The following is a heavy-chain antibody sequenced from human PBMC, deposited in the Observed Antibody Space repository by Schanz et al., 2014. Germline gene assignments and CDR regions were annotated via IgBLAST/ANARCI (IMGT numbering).Heavy chain of an antibody. CDR3: ASSGAGYSSSWDFDY. Sequence: QVQLVQSGAEVKKPGSSMKVSCKASGGTFNSYTINWVRQAPGQGLEWMGRIIPILGIANYAQNFQGRVTITADKSTFTAYMDVSSLRSEDTAVYYCASSGAGYSSSWDFDYWGQGTLXTVSS. D-gene: IGHD6-13*01. V-gene: IGHV1-69*02. CDR2: IIPILGIA. CDR1: GGTFNSYT. J-gene: IGHJ4*02.